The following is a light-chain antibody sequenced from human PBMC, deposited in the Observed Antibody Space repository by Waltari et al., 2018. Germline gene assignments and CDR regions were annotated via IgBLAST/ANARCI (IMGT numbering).Light chain of an antibody. CDR2: RAS. CDR3: QQYNIWPWT. J-gene: IGKJ1*01. V-gene: IGKV3-15*01. CDR1: QSASTS. Sequence: ELVMTQSPATLSVSPGERASLSYRASQSASTSLAWYQQKPGQAPRLLIYRASTRAAGIPDRFSGSGSGTEFTLTISSLQSEDSAIYYCQQYNIWPWTFGQGTKVDIK.